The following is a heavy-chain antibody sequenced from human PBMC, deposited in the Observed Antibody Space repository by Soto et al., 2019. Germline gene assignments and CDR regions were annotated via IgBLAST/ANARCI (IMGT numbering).Heavy chain of an antibody. D-gene: IGHD6-13*01. CDR2: IYYSGST. J-gene: IGHJ4*02. Sequence: SETLSLTCTVSGGSISSYYWSWIRQPPGKGLEWIGYIYYSGSTNYNPSLKSRVTISVDTSKNQFSLKLSSVTAADTAVYYCAGGGSSSSLFGAPAGRPLKDWGQGTLVTVSS. V-gene: IGHV4-59*01. CDR3: AGGGSSSSLFGAPAGRPLKD. CDR1: GGSISSYY.